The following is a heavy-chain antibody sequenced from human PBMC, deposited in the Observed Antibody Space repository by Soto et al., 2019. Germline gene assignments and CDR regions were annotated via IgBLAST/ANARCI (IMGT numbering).Heavy chain of an antibody. CDR3: ARIYCSGGSCLDY. J-gene: IGHJ4*02. D-gene: IGHD2-15*01. CDR2: ISNDGSST. CDR1: GFTFSSYW. V-gene: IGHV3-74*01. Sequence: GGSLRLSCAASGFTFSSYWMHWVRQAPGRGLVWVSRISNDGSSTSYADSVKGRFTISRDNAKNTLYLQMNSLRAEDMAVYYCARIYCSGGSCLDYWGQGTLVTVSS.